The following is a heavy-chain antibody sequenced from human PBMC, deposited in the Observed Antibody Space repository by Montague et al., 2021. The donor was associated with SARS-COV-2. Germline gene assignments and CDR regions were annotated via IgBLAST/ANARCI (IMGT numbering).Heavy chain of an antibody. D-gene: IGHD6-6*01. CDR3: AKDLVLRAARPDALDV. CDR1: GFTFSSYR. V-gene: IGHV3-48*04. CDR2: ISSSTNII. Sequence: SLRLSCAASGFTFSSYRVNWVRQAPGKGLEWISYISSSTNIIYYADSAKGRFTISRDNARNSLYLQMNSLRVDDTAVYYCAKDLVLRAARPDALDVWGQGTVVTVSS. J-gene: IGHJ3*01.